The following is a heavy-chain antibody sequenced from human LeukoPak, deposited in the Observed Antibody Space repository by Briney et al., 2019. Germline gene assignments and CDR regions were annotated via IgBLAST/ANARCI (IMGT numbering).Heavy chain of an antibody. CDR3: ASFPPYMVRTDAFDI. D-gene: IGHD3-10*01. V-gene: IGHV3-21*01. Sequence: GGSLRLSCAASRFTFSSYSMNWVRQAPGKGLEWVSFISGSSDYIFYADSVKGRFTISRDNAKNSLYLQMNSLRAEDTAVYYCASFPPYMVRTDAFDIWGQGTMVTVSS. CDR1: RFTFSSYS. J-gene: IGHJ3*02. CDR2: ISGSSDYI.